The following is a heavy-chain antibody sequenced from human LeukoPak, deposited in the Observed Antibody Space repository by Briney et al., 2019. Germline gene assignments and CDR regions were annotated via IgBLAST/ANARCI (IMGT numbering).Heavy chain of an antibody. CDR2: IYYSGST. V-gene: IGHV4-39*01. CDR3: ARLSSATRSY. Sequence: SETLSLTCTVSGGSISSSSYYWGWIRQPPGQGLEWIGSIYYSGSTYYNPSLKSRVTISVDTSKNQFSLKLSSVTAADTAVYYCARLSSATRSYWGQGTLVTVSS. J-gene: IGHJ4*02. D-gene: IGHD5-12*01. CDR1: GGSISSSSYY.